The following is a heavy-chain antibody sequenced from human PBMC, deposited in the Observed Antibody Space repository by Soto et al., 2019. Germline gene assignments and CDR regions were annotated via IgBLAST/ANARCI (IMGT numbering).Heavy chain of an antibody. J-gene: IGHJ6*02. CDR2: IIPIFGTA. V-gene: IGHV1-69*13. CDR1: GGTFSSYA. CDR3: ARDYQKGGYSYGYRYYYGMDV. D-gene: IGHD5-18*01. Sequence: SVKVSCKASGGTFSSYAISWVRQAPGQGLEWMGGIIPIFGTADYAQKFQGRVTITADESTSTAYMELSSLRSEDTAMYYCARDYQKGGYSYGYRYYYGMDVWGQGTTVTVSS.